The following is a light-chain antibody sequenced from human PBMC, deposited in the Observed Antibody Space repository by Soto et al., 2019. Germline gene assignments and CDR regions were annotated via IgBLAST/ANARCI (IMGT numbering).Light chain of an antibody. CDR3: QQYNTYPLT. Sequence: DIQMTQSPSTLSASVGERVTITCRASQSITTWLAWYQQKPGKAPKLLIYKASSLEGGVPSRFGGSGSGTEFNITISSLQPDDFATYYCQQYNTYPLTFGGGTKVDIK. CDR1: QSITTW. J-gene: IGKJ4*01. V-gene: IGKV1-5*03. CDR2: KAS.